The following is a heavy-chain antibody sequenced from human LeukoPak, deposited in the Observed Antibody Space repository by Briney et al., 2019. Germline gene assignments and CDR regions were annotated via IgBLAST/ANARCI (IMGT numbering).Heavy chain of an antibody. J-gene: IGHJ5*02. CDR3: ARPVCSSTSCYKEGNWFDP. V-gene: IGHV4-39*01. Sequence: PSETLSLTCTVSGGSIRSSSYYWGWIRQPPGKGLEWIGSIYYSGSTYYNPSLKSRVTISVDTSKNQFSLKLSSVTATDTAVYYCARPVCSSTSCYKEGNWFDPWGQGTLVTVSS. CDR1: GGSIRSSSYY. CDR2: IYYSGST. D-gene: IGHD2-2*02.